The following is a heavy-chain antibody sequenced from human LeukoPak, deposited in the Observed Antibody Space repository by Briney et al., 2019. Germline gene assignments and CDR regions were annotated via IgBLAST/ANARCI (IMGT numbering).Heavy chain of an antibody. D-gene: IGHD4-17*01. V-gene: IGHV4-34*01. CDR3: ARGDPYGDYD. CDR1: GGSFSGYY. Sequence: SETLSLTCAVYGGSFSGYYWSWIRQPPGKGLEWIGEINHSGSTNYNPSLKSRVTISVDTSKNQFSLKLSSVTAADMAVYYCARGDPYGDYDWGQGTLVTVSS. CDR2: INHSGST. J-gene: IGHJ4*02.